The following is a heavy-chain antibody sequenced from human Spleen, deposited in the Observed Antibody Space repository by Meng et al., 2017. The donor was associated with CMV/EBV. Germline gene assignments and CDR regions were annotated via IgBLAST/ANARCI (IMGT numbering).Heavy chain of an antibody. CDR2: IHHSGTT. D-gene: IGHD3-10*01. CDR3: ARRGPQLYDY. CDR1: GDSIIRSNW. Sequence: LTCAVSGDSIIRSNWWSWVRQPPGEGLEWIGEIHHSGTTNYNPSLKSRVTISVDKSKNQFSLKLTSVTAADTAFYYCARRGPQLYDYWGQGTLVTVSS. V-gene: IGHV4-4*02. J-gene: IGHJ4*02.